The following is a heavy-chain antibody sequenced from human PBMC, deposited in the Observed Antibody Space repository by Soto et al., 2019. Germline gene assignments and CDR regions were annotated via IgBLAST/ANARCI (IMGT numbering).Heavy chain of an antibody. V-gene: IGHV1-46*01. CDR1: GFSISSHF. CDR3: ARDWRYSSGLDY. D-gene: IGHD6-19*01. J-gene: IGHJ4*02. CDR2: ISPGGDAT. Sequence: ASVKVSCKASGFSISSHFMHWLRQAPGQGLEWLGIISPGGDATAYVKNFRGRVTITRDTSTSTVHLQLSGLRFDDTAVYYCARDWRYSSGLDYWGQGTLVTVSS.